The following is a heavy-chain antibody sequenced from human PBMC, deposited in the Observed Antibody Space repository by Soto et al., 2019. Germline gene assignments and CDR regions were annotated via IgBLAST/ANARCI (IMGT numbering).Heavy chain of an antibody. V-gene: IGHV4-59*08. CDR3: VRQGIGNLHGLVDV. J-gene: IGHJ6*02. CDR1: SGPSSSHN. CDR2: GYSTGRT. Sequence: QVQLQQSGPGLVKPSETLSLTCSVSSGPSSSHNWGWIRQPPGRGLEWIGYGYSTGRTSYNPSLKSRVTISADTPTNHSALTLTSATAADTAVYYCVRQGIGNLHGLVDVWGQGTTVRVSS. D-gene: IGHD1-1*01.